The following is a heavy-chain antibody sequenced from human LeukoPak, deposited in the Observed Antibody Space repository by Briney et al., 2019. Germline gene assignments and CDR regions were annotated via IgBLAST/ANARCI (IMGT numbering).Heavy chain of an antibody. J-gene: IGHJ6*03. Sequence: ASVKVSCKASGGTFSSYAISWVRQAPGQGLEWMGGIIPIFGTANYAQKFQGRVTITRNTSISTAYMELSSLRSEDTAVYYCARGRDSYYYYMDVWGKGTTVTVSS. CDR1: GGTFSSYA. V-gene: IGHV1-69*05. CDR3: ARGRDSYYYYMDV. CDR2: IIPIFGTA.